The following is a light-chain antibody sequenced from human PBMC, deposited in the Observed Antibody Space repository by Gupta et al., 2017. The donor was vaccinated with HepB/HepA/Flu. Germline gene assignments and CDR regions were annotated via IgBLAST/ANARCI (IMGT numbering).Light chain of an antibody. J-gene: IGKJ4*01. V-gene: IGKV3-15*01. CDR1: QSVSGL. CDR3: QQYHSWPLT. CDR2: SAS. Sequence: EIVMTQSAATLSVSPGERATLSCRATQSVSGLLAWYQQIPGQAPRLLIYSASTRATGIPARYSGSGSGTEFTLIISSLQSEDSAVYYCQQYHSWPLTFGGGTKVEIK.